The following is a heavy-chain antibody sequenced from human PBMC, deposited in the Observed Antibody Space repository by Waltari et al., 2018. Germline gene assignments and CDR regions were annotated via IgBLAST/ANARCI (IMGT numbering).Heavy chain of an antibody. CDR2: IYSGGST. CDR1: GFTVSSNS. V-gene: IGHV3-53*01. D-gene: IGHD6-19*01. Sequence: EVQLVESGGGLIQPGGSLRLSCTASGFTVSSNSMSWVRQAPGKGLEWVSVIYSGGSTYYADSVKGRFTISRDNSKNTLYLQMNSLRAEDTAVYYCARDIVAVAGSGAGDYWGQGTLVTVSS. J-gene: IGHJ4*02. CDR3: ARDIVAVAGSGAGDY.